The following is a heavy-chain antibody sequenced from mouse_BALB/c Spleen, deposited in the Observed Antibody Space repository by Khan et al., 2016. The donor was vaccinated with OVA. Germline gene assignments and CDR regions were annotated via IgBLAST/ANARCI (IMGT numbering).Heavy chain of an antibody. CDR3: ARGNYYGSTSWFGY. V-gene: IGHV1-84*02. D-gene: IGHD1-1*01. Sequence: QVQLKQSGPELVKPGASVKISCKASGYIFTDYYINWVKQKPGQGLEWIGWIYPGSGNTKYNENFKGKATLTVETSSSTAYMQLSSLTSEDTAVYFCARGNYYGSTSWFGYWGQGTLVTVST. J-gene: IGHJ3*01. CDR2: IYPGSGNT. CDR1: GYIFTDYY.